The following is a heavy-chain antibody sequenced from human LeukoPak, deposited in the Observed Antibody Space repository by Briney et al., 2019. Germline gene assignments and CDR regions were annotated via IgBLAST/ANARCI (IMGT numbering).Heavy chain of an antibody. Sequence: GGSLRLSCAASGFTFRNYGMHCVRQAPGKGLEWVAVISDDGSYKNYADSVKGRFTISRDNSNNTLYLQMNSLRAEDTAVYYCAKDRDTTSSGTFDYWGQGTLVTASS. CDR1: GFTFRNYG. D-gene: IGHD6-13*01. J-gene: IGHJ4*02. CDR3: AKDRDTTSSGTFDY. CDR2: ISDDGSYK. V-gene: IGHV3-30*18.